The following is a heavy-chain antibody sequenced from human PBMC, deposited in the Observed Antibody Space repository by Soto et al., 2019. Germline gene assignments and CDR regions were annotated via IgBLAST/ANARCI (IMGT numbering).Heavy chain of an antibody. V-gene: IGHV1-69*12. CDR3: ATEGNSSGWYSAGYFLH. CDR1: GGTFSSYA. CDR2: IIPIFGTA. J-gene: IGHJ1*01. D-gene: IGHD6-19*01. Sequence: QVQLVQSGAEVKKPGSSVKVSCKASGGTFSSYAISWVRQAPGQGLEWMGGIIPIFGTANYAQKFQGRVTITADESTSTAYMELSSLRSEDTAVYYCATEGNSSGWYSAGYFLHWGQGTLVTVSS.